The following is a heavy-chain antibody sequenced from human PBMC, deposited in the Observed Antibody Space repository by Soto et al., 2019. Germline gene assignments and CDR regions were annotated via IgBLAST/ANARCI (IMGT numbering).Heavy chain of an antibody. V-gene: IGHV3-30*18. CDR3: AKDSSVTAAGSGGWFDP. Sequence: QVQLVESGGGMVQPGRSLRLSCAASGFDFNTYGLHWVRQAPGKGLEWVAAISFDGGSQYYADSVKGRFTVSRDKSNSTLYLQMNSLGAEDTATYFCAKDSSVTAAGSGGWFDPWGPGTLVIVSS. J-gene: IGHJ5*02. CDR1: GFDFNTYG. CDR2: ISFDGGSQ. D-gene: IGHD6-13*01.